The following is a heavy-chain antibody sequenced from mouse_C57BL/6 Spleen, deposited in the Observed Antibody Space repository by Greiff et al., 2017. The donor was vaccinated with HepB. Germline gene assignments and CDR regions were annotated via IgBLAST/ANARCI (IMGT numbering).Heavy chain of an antibody. CDR1: GFTFSDYY. CDR2: ISNGGGST. CDR3: ARLGNWYFDV. J-gene: IGHJ1*03. V-gene: IGHV5-12*01. Sequence: EVQLVESGGGLVQPGGSLKLSCAASGFTFSDYYMYWVRQTPEKRLEWVAYISNGGGSTYYPDTVKGRFTISRDNAKNTLYLQMSRLKSEDTAMYYCARLGNWYFDVWGTGTTVTVSS.